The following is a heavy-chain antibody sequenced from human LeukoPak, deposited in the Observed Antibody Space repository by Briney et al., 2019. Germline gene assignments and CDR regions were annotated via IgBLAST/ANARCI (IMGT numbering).Heavy chain of an antibody. J-gene: IGHJ4*02. D-gene: IGHD6-13*01. CDR2: IKQDGSEK. CDR3: ARETPAKIAAPTTDY. CDR1: GFTFSGYW. Sequence: PGGSLRLSCAASGFTFSGYWMSWVRQAPGKGLEWVANIKQDGSEKYYVDSVKGRFTISRDNAKTSLYLQMNSLRAEDTAVYYCARETPAKIAAPTTDYWGQGTLVTVSS. V-gene: IGHV3-7*01.